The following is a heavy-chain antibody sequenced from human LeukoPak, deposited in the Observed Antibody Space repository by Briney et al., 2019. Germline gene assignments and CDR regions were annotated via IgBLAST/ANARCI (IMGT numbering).Heavy chain of an antibody. D-gene: IGHD2/OR15-2a*01. CDR3: APLIGLYLDY. V-gene: IGHV4-39*01. CDR2: IFYSGST. Sequence: SETLSLTCTVSGYSISSSSYYWGWIRQPPGKGLEWIGTIFYSGSTYYNPSLESGVTISVDTSKNYFSLKLNSVTTAHTAVYFCAPLIGLYLDYWSQGTLVTVSS. J-gene: IGHJ4*02. CDR1: GYSISSSSYY.